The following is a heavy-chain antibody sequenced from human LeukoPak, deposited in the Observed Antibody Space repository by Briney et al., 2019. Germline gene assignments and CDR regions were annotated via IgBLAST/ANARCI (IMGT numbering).Heavy chain of an antibody. D-gene: IGHD4-23*01. CDR1: GGSISSGGYY. Sequence: PSETLSLTCTVSGGSISSGGYYWSWIRQHPGKGLEWIGYIYYSGSTYYNPSLKSRVTISVDTSKNQFSLKLSSVTAADTAVYYCARDGYGGNPGEDAFDIWGQGTMVTVSS. CDR3: ARDGYGGNPGEDAFDI. V-gene: IGHV4-31*03. CDR2: IYYSGST. J-gene: IGHJ3*02.